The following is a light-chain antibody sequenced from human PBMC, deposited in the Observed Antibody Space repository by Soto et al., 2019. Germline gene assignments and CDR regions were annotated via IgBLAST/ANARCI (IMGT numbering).Light chain of an antibody. Sequence: DIQMTQSPSSLSASVGDRVTITCRASQSISSYLNWYQQKPGKAPKFLIYAASSLQSGVPSRFRRSGSGTDFTLTISSLQPEDFATYYCQQSYSTPRTFGQGTKVEIK. CDR3: QQSYSTPRT. V-gene: IGKV1-39*01. CDR2: AAS. J-gene: IGKJ1*01. CDR1: QSISSY.